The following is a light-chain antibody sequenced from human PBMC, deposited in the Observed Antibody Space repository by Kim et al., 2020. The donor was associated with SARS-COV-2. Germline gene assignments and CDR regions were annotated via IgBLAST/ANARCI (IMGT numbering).Light chain of an antibody. V-gene: IGKV3-11*01. Sequence: LSPGERATLSCRASQSVSSYLASYQQKPGQAPRLLIYDASNRATGIPARFSGSGSETDFTLTISSLEPEDFAVYYCQQRSNWPPYTFGQGTKLEI. CDR2: DAS. CDR1: QSVSSY. CDR3: QQRSNWPPYT. J-gene: IGKJ2*01.